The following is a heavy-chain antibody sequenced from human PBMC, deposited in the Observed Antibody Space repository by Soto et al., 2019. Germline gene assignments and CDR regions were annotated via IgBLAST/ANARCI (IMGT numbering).Heavy chain of an antibody. V-gene: IGHV3-74*01. CDR3: VRTSLVVEAATREDY. J-gene: IGHJ4*02. CDR2: INSDGSST. CDR1: GFTFSSYW. D-gene: IGHD2-15*01. Sequence: EVQLVESGGGLVQPGGSLRLSCAASGFTFSSYWMHWVRQAPGKGLVWVSRINSDGSSTSYADSVKGRFTISRDNAKNTLYLQMNSLRAEDTAGYYCVRTSLVVEAATREDYWGQGTLVTVSS.